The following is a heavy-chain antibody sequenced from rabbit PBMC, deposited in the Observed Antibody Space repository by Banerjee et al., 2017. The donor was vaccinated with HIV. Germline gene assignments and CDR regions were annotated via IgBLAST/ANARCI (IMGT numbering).Heavy chain of an antibody. CDR1: GFSFSSSYW. CDR2: IGAGSSDNT. D-gene: IGHD1-1*01. CDR3: ARRSTTSSGGYFDL. V-gene: IGHV1S45*01. J-gene: IGHJ4*01. Sequence: EESGGDLVKPEGSLTLTCTASGFSFSSSYWIYWVHQAPGKGLEWIAYIGAGSSDNTYYASWAKGRFTLFKTSSTTVTLQMTSLTAADTATYFCARRSTTSSGGYFDLWGPGTLVTVS.